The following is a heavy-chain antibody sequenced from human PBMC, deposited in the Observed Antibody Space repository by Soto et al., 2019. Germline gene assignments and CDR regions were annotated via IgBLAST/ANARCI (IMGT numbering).Heavy chain of an antibody. CDR1: GYTFTGNA. J-gene: IGHJ4*02. Sequence: GASVKVTSKASGYTFTGNAMHSLCHAPGQRLEWMGWINAGNGNTKYSQKFQGRVTITRDTSASTAYMELSSLRSEDISFYKRTRDMAVAAGFGNCGEGTLVTV. V-gene: IGHV1-3*01. D-gene: IGHD6-19*01. CDR2: INAGNGNT. CDR3: TRDMAVAAGFGN.